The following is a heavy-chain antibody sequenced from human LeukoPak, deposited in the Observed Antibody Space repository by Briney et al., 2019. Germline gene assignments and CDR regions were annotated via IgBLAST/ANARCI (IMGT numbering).Heavy chain of an antibody. CDR3: ARGPTTRYYYDSSGYYGNFAY. D-gene: IGHD3-22*01. CDR1: GGSFSGYY. V-gene: IGHV4-34*01. J-gene: IGHJ4*02. Sequence: PSETRSLTCAVYGGSFSGYYWSWIRHPPGKGLEWIGEINHSGSTNYNPSLKSRVTISVDTSKNQFSLKLSSVTAADTAVYYCARGPTTRYYYDSSGYYGNFAYWGQGTLVTVSS. CDR2: INHSGST.